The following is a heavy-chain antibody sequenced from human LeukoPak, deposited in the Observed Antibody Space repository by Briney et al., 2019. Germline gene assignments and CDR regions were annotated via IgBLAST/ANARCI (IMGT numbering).Heavy chain of an antibody. D-gene: IGHD4-11*01. Sequence: PSETLSLTCTVSGGSISTNGYYWGWIRQPPGKGLEWIGGVHYTGTTSYNSSLRSRVTISVDTSMNHFSLNLTSVTAADTAVYYCAKSNIRTTWYFDLWGRGSLVTVSS. CDR2: VHYTGTT. J-gene: IGHJ2*01. CDR1: GGSISTNGYY. CDR3: AKSNIRTTWYFDL. V-gene: IGHV4-39*02.